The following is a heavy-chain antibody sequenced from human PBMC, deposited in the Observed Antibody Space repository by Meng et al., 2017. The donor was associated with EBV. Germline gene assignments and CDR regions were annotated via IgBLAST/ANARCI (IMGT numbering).Heavy chain of an antibody. D-gene: IGHD3-10*01. Sequence: QWQLEQAVTEGKKRGDSWKVCCRTAGGTVGIDAVSWVRPAPGHGLEWMGGLIPMVGAPHYAQKFQGRVTFIADESTSTHSMELNSLRSEDTAMYYCASESGRGFAPDYWGQGTLVTVSS. V-gene: IGHV1-69*01. CDR1: GGTVGIDA. CDR2: LIPMVGAP. J-gene: IGHJ4*02. CDR3: ASESGRGFAPDY.